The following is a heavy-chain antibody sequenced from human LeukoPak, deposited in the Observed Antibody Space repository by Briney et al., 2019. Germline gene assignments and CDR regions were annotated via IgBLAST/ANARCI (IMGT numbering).Heavy chain of an antibody. CDR1: GFTFGSYA. CDR2: ISYDGSNK. CDR3: ARDLATMIVVVTLDY. J-gene: IGHJ4*02. D-gene: IGHD3-22*01. Sequence: GGSLRLSCAASGFTFGSYAMHWVRQAPGKGLEWVAVISYDGSNKYYADSVKGRFTISRDNSKNTLYLQMNSLRAEDTAVYYCARDLATMIVVVTLDYWGQGTLVTVSS. V-gene: IGHV3-30-3*01.